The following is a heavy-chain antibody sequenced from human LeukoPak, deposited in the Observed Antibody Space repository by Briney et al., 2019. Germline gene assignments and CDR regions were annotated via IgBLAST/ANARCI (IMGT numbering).Heavy chain of an antibody. D-gene: IGHD3-9*01. V-gene: IGHV3-23*01. CDR3: AKGDNNILTGYYNSFDS. CDR2: ISGSGIST. J-gene: IGHJ4*02. Sequence: GSLRLSCAASGFTFSDYAMTWIRQAPGKGLEWVSTISGSGISTYFADSVKGRFTISRDNSRNTLFLQMDSLRAEDTALFYCAKGDNNILTGYYNSFDSWGQGTLVTVSS. CDR1: GFTFSDYA.